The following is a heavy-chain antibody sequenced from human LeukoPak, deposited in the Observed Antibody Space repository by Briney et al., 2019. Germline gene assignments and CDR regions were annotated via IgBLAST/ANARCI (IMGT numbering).Heavy chain of an antibody. CDR1: GGTFSSYA. CDR3: ARDLYYYDSSGPFDY. V-gene: IGHV1-69*01. J-gene: IGHJ4*02. Sequence: SVKVSCKASGGTFSSYAISWVRQAPGQGLEWMGGIIPIFGTANYAQKFQGRVTITADESTSTAYMELSSLISEDTAVYYCARDLYYYDSSGPFDYWGQGTLVTVSS. CDR2: IIPIFGTA. D-gene: IGHD3-22*01.